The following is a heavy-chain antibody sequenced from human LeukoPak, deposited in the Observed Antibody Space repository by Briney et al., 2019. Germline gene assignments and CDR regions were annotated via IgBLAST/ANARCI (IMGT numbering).Heavy chain of an antibody. V-gene: IGHV3-23*01. J-gene: IGHJ4*02. D-gene: IGHD3-10*01. CDR2: ISGSGGST. CDR1: GFTFTGYG. Sequence: GGSLRLSCAASGFTFTGYGMNWVRQAPGRGLEWVSAISGSGGSTYYADSVKGRFTISRDNSKNTLYLQMNSLRAEDTAVYYCAKVAHYYGSGSYYEYYFDYWGQGTLVTVSS. CDR3: AKVAHYYGSGSYYEYYFDY.